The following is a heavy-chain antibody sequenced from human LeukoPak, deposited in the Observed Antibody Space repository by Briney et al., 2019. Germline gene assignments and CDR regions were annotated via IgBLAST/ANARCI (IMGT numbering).Heavy chain of an antibody. CDR3: ASPTSYGSGSYPYYYYGMDV. Sequence: ASVKVSCKASGYTFTGYYMHWVRQAPGQGLEWMGWINPNSGGTNYAQKFQGRVTMTRDTSISTAYMELSRLRSDDTAVYYCASPTSYGSGSYPYYYYGMDVWGQGTTVTVSS. CDR1: GYTFTGYY. V-gene: IGHV1-2*02. CDR2: INPNSGGT. D-gene: IGHD3-10*01. J-gene: IGHJ6*02.